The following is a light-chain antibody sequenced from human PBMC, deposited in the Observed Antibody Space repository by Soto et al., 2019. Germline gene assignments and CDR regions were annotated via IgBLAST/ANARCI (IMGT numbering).Light chain of an antibody. CDR2: GAS. J-gene: IGKJ1*01. CDR3: QQYNNRPPWT. V-gene: IGKV3-15*01. Sequence: EIVMTQSPGTLSVSPGERATLSCRASQTIDTNLAWYQHKPGQAPRLLIFGASTRATGIPARFSGSGSGTEFSLTITRLQSEDFALYYCQQYNNRPPWTFGQGTKVEVK. CDR1: QTIDTN.